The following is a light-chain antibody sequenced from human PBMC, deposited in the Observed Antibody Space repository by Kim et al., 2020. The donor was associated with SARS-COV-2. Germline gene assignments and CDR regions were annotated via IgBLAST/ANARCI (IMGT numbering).Light chain of an antibody. CDR2: DVS. CDR3: SSYTTANTRL. Sequence: QSITISYTGTSSDIGAFTYVSWFQHHPGRAPKLLIYDVSERPSGISNRFSGSPSGYTASLTISGLQAEDEADYSCSSYTTANTRLFGAGTKVTVL. V-gene: IGLV2-14*03. J-gene: IGLJ1*01. CDR1: SSDIGAFTY.